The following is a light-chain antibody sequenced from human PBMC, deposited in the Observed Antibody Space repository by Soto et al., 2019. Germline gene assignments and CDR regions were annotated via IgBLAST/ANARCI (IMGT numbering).Light chain of an antibody. CDR2: EVT. J-gene: IGLJ3*02. Sequence: QTVRTQPASLSGSPGQSITISCTGTRSDIGSYNSIAWYQQHPGKAPRVMIFEVTKRPSGISNRFSGSKSGGTASLTISGLQAEDEADYFCFSYAGSSSWVFGGGTKVTVL. CDR3: FSYAGSSSWV. V-gene: IGLV2-23*02. CDR1: RSDIGSYNS.